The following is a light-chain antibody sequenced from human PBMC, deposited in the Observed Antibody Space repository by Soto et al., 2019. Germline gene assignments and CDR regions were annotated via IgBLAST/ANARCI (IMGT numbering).Light chain of an antibody. CDR1: QGIASY. CDR3: QQLNSYPIT. J-gene: IGKJ3*01. Sequence: DIQLTQSPSFLSASVGDRVTITCRASQGIASYLVWYQQKPGKAPKLLIYAASTLQSGVPSRFSGSGSGTEFTLTIGSLQPEDFATYYCQQLNSYPITFGPGTKVDIK. V-gene: IGKV1-9*01. CDR2: AAS.